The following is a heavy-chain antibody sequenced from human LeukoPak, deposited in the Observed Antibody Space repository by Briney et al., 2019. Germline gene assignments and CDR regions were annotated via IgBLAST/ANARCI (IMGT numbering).Heavy chain of an antibody. Sequence: GSLRLSCAASGFTFRDYAMSWIRQPPGKGLEWIGYIYYSGSTNYNPSLKSRVTISVDTSKNQFSLKLSSVTAADMAVYYCARAGEGLLLWFGELSAYYYYGMDVWGQGTTVTVSS. D-gene: IGHD3-10*01. CDR1: GFTFRDYA. CDR2: IYYSGST. J-gene: IGHJ6*02. CDR3: ARAGEGLLLWFGELSAYYYYGMDV. V-gene: IGHV4-59*01.